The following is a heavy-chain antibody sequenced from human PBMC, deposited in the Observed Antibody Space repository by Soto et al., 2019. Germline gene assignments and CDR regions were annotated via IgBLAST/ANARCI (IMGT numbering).Heavy chain of an antibody. D-gene: IGHD3-22*01. CDR2: IIPIFGTA. Sequence: SVQVYCKAFGGTFSSYAMSWVRQAPGQEPEWMGGIIPIFGTANYAQKFQGRVTITADESTSTAYMELSSLRSEDTAVYYFARDGGYYDSSGLHWFDPWGQGTLVTVSS. V-gene: IGHV1-69*13. CDR3: ARDGGYYDSSGLHWFDP. CDR1: GGTFSSYA. J-gene: IGHJ5*02.